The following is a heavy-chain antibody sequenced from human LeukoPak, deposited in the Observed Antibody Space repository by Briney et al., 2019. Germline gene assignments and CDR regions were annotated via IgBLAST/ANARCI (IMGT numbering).Heavy chain of an antibody. CDR2: INAGNGNT. CDR1: GYTFTSYA. D-gene: IGHD5-12*01. J-gene: IGHJ4*02. CDR3: ARDTRFDGYDLGY. V-gene: IGHV1-3*01. Sequence: ASVKVSCKASGYTFTSYAMHWVRQAPGQRLEWMGWINAGNGNTKYSQKFQGRVTITRDTSASTAYMELSSLRSEDTAVYYCARDTRFDGYDLGYWGQGTLVTVSS.